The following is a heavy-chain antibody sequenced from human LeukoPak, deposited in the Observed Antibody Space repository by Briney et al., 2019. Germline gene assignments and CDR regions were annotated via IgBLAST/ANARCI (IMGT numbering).Heavy chain of an antibody. Sequence: APVKVSCKASGYTFTSYGISWVRQAPGQGLEWMGWISAYNGNTNYAQKLQGRVTMTTDTSTSTAYMELRSLRSDDTAVYYCASNWRDYGGNSYAFDIWGQGTVVTVSS. J-gene: IGHJ3*02. CDR1: GYTFTSYG. CDR3: ASNWRDYGGNSYAFDI. V-gene: IGHV1-18*01. D-gene: IGHD4-23*01. CDR2: ISAYNGNT.